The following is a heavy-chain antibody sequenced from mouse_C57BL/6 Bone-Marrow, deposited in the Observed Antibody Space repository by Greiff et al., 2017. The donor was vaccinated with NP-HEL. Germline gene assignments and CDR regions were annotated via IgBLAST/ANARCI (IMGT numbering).Heavy chain of an antibody. CDR1: GFTFSDYY. D-gene: IGHD2-4*01. V-gene: IGHV5-16*01. Sequence: EVQLVESEGGLVQPGSSMKLSCTASGFTFSDYYMAWVRQVPEKGLEWVANINYDGSSTYYLDSLKSRFIISRDNAKNILYLQMSSLKSEDTATYYCARVYYDYDGWYFDVWGTGTTVTVSS. CDR2: INYDGSST. CDR3: ARVYYDYDGWYFDV. J-gene: IGHJ1*03.